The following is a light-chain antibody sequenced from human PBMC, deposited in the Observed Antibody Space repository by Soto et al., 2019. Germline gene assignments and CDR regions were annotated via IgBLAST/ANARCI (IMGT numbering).Light chain of an antibody. CDR3: SSCKISSIVV. V-gene: IGLV2-14*01. Sequence: QSALTQPDSVSGSPGQSITISCTGTSSDVGGYNYVSWYQPHPGKDPKLMIYDVSNRPSGVSNRFSGSKSGNTASLTISGLQAEDEAHCYCSSCKISSIVVFGGGTKLPV. CDR1: SSDVGGYNY. J-gene: IGLJ2*01. CDR2: DVS.